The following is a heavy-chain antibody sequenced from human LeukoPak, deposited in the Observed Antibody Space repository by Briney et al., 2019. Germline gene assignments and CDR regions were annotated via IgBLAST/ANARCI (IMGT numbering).Heavy chain of an antibody. D-gene: IGHD1-14*01. V-gene: IGHV7-4-1*02. Sequence: ASVKLSCKASGYIFSVYALIWVRHAPGQGLELMGWINTNTGNPTYAQGFTGRFVFSLDTSVSTAYLQISSLKAEDTAVYYCARDYTIAVGTTTYLQHWGQGTLVTVSS. CDR2: INTNTGNP. CDR1: GYIFSVYA. J-gene: IGHJ1*01. CDR3: ARDYTIAVGTTTYLQH.